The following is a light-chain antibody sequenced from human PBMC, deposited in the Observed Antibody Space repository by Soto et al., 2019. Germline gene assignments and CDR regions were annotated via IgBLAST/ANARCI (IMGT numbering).Light chain of an antibody. V-gene: IGLV2-14*01. J-gene: IGLJ1*01. Sequence: QSVLTQPASVSGSPGQSIIISCTGTSSDVGGYNYVSWYQQHPGKAPNLMIYDVSNRPSGVSNRFSGSKSGNTASLTFSGLQAEDEADYYCSSYTSSSSYVFGTGTKVTVL. CDR3: SSYTSSSSYV. CDR1: SSDVGGYNY. CDR2: DVS.